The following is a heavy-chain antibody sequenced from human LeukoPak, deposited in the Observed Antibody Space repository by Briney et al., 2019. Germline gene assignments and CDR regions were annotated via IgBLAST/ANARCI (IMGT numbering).Heavy chain of an antibody. J-gene: IGHJ4*02. CDR3: ASGYSYGFDY. CDR1: GGSISSSSYY. V-gene: IGHV4-39*07. D-gene: IGHD5-18*01. Sequence: PSETLSLTCTVSGGSISSSSYYWGWIRQPPGKGLEWIGSIYYSGSTYYNPSLKSRVTISVDASKNQFSLKLSSVTAADTAVYYCASGYSYGFDYWGQGTLVTVSS. CDR2: IYYSGST.